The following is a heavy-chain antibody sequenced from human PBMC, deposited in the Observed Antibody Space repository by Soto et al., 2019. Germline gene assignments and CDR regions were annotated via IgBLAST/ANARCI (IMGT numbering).Heavy chain of an antibody. CDR2: IYYSGST. D-gene: IGHD3-22*01. Sequence: PSETLSLTCTVSGGSISSYYWSWIRQPPGKGLEWIGYIYYSGSTNYNPSLKSRVTISVDTSKNQFSLKLSSVTAADTAVYYCARDSIVGYDSSGPLWAFDIWGQGTMVTVSS. CDR1: GGSISSYY. V-gene: IGHV4-59*01. CDR3: ARDSIVGYDSSGPLWAFDI. J-gene: IGHJ3*02.